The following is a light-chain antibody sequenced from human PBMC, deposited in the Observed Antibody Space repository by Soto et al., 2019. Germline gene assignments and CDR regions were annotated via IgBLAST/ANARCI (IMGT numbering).Light chain of an antibody. CDR1: SSNIGKNS. Sequence: QSVLTQPPSMSAAPGQKVTISCSGSSSNIGKNSVSWYQQLPGTAPKLLIYDNNKRPSGIPARFSGSKSGTSATLGITGLQTGDEADYYCGTWDSGLTVVLFGGGTKVTVL. CDR2: DNN. V-gene: IGLV1-51*01. J-gene: IGLJ2*01. CDR3: GTWDSGLTVVL.